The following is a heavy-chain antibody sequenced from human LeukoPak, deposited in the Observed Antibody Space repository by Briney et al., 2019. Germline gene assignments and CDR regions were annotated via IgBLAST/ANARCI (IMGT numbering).Heavy chain of an antibody. CDR1: GGTFSSYA. V-gene: IGHV1-69*13. Sequence: GASVKVSCKASGGTFSSYAISWVRQAPGRGLEWMGGIIPIFGTANYAQKFQGRVTITADESTSTAYMELSSLRSEDTAVYYCAREGYGGNAVIFDYWGQGTLVTVSS. D-gene: IGHD4-23*01. J-gene: IGHJ4*02. CDR3: AREGYGGNAVIFDY. CDR2: IIPIFGTA.